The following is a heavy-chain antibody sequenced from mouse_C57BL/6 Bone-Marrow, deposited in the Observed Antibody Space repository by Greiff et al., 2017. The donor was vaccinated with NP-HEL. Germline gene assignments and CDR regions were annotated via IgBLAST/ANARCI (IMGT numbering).Heavy chain of an antibody. D-gene: IGHD1-1*01. V-gene: IGHV5-15*04. CDR2: ISNLAYSI. Sequence: EVNVVESGGGLVQPGGSLKLSCAASGFTFSDYGMAWVRQAPRKGPEWVAFISNLAYSIYYADTVTGRFTISRENAKNTLYLEMSSLRSEDTAMYYCARRGYYGSRRFAYWGQGTLVTVSA. CDR3: ARRGYYGSRRFAY. J-gene: IGHJ3*01. CDR1: GFTFSDYG.